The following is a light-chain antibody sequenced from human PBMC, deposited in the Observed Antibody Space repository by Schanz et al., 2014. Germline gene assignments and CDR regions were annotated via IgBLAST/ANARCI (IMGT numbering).Light chain of an antibody. Sequence: IQLTQSPSSLSASVGDRVTITCRASQGISSYLAWYQQKPGKAPRLMIYAASRLQSGVPSRFSGSGSGTEFTLTISSLQPEDFATYYCQQTYTSPLVTFGQGTRLEIK. CDR1: QGISSY. J-gene: IGKJ5*01. CDR2: AAS. CDR3: QQTYTSPLVT. V-gene: IGKV1-9*01.